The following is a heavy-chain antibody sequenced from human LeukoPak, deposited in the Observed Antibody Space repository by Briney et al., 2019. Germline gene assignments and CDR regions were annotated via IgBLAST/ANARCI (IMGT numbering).Heavy chain of an antibody. D-gene: IGHD3-22*01. J-gene: IGHJ3*02. Sequence: PSEPLLLSCAVAGCSISSYYWSWIRPPPGKGQELGGYVYYSGSTNYNPPLKSRVTKSVDKTKNQFSLKLSSVTAADTGVYYGARHLSTYDSSGRWGFDIWGQGTMVTVSS. CDR3: ARHLSTYDSSGRWGFDI. CDR1: GCSISSYY. V-gene: IGHV4-59*08. CDR2: VYYSGST.